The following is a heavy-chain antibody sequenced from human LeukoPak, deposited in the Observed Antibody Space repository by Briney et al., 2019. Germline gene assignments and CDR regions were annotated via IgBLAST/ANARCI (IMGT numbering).Heavy chain of an antibody. J-gene: IGHJ4*02. V-gene: IGHV4-59*01. CDR2: IYYSGST. D-gene: IGHD1-26*01. Sequence: SETLSLTCTVSGGSISSYYWSWIRQPPGKGLEWIGYIYYSGSTNYNPSLKSRVTISVDTSKNQFSLKLSSVTAADTAVYYCARRSGSYTDFDYWGQGTLVTVSS. CDR3: ARRSGSYTDFDY. CDR1: GGSISSYY.